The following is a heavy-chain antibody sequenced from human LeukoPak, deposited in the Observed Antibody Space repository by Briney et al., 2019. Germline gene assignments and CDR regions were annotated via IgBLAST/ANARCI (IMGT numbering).Heavy chain of an antibody. V-gene: IGHV1-58*01. CDR2: IVVGSGNT. J-gene: IGHJ6*02. Sequence: SVKVSCKASGFTFTSSAVQWVRQARGQRLEWIGWIVVGSGNTNYAQKFQERVTITRDMSTSTAYMELSSLRSEDTAVYYCATDREVDIVATISRGYGMDVWGQGTTVTVSS. CDR1: GFTFTSSA. CDR3: ATDREVDIVATISRGYGMDV. D-gene: IGHD5-12*01.